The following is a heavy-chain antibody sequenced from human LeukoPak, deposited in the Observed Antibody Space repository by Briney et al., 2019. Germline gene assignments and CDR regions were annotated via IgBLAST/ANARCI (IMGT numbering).Heavy chain of an antibody. CDR2: IYYSGST. V-gene: IGHV4-39*01. D-gene: IGHD6-19*01. Sequence: PSETLSLTCTVSGGSISSGTYYWGWIRRPPGKGLEWIGSIYYSGSTYYSPSLKSRVTMSIGTSKNQFSLNLRSVTAADTAVYSCARHKLESAYSSGWLGWFDPWGQGTLVTVSS. CDR3: ARHKLESAYSSGWLGWFDP. CDR1: GGSISSGTYY. J-gene: IGHJ5*02.